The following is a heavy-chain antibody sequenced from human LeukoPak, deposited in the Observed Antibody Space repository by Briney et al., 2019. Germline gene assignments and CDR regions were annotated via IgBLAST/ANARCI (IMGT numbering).Heavy chain of an antibody. CDR2: IKQDGSEK. V-gene: IGHV3-7*01. D-gene: IGHD4-17*01. J-gene: IGHJ4*02. Sequence: QAGGSLRLSCAASGFTFSSFWMRWVRQAPGKGLELVANIKQDGSEKYYVDSVQGRFTISRDNAKNSLYLQMNSLRAEDTAVYYCARVSPNTVTTLQYFDYWGQGTLVTVSS. CDR1: GFTFSSFW. CDR3: ARVSPNTVTTLQYFDY.